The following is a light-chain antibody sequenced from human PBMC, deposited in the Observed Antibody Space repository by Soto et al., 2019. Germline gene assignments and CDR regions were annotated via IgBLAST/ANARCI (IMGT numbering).Light chain of an antibody. CDR2: GAS. CDR3: QQYHNWPPYT. CDR1: QSISSN. V-gene: IGKV3-15*01. Sequence: EIVMTQSPATLSVSPGARATLSCRASQSISSNLAWIQQKPGQAPRLLIYGASTRATGVPARFSGGGSGTEFTLTISSLQSEDFALYYCQQYHNWPPYTFGQGTKLEIK. J-gene: IGKJ2*01.